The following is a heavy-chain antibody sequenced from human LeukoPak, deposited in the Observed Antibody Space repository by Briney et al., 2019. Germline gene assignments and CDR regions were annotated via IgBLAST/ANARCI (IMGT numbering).Heavy chain of an antibody. CDR3: ARGGYTYGYSESFDY. CDR2: MSGSGGST. D-gene: IGHD5-18*01. V-gene: IGHV3-23*01. Sequence: GGSLRLSCAASGFIFSSYVMSWVRQAPGKGLEWVSGMSGSGGSTYYADSVKGRFTISRDNSKNTLYVQMNTLRAEDTAVYFCARGGYTYGYSESFDYWGQGTLVTVSS. CDR1: GFIFSSYV. J-gene: IGHJ4*02.